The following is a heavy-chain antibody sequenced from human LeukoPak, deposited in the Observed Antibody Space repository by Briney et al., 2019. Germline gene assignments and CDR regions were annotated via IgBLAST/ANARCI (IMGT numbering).Heavy chain of an antibody. Sequence: GGSLRLSCAASRFTFNSYAMNWVRQAPGKGLEWVSTISGISVNTYYADSMRGRFTISRDNSKTTLYLQMNSLRAEDTAVYYCARGLGNDFDYWGQGTLVTVSS. D-gene: IGHD7-27*01. CDR1: RFTFNSYA. CDR3: ARGLGNDFDY. CDR2: ISGISVNT. V-gene: IGHV3-23*01. J-gene: IGHJ4*02.